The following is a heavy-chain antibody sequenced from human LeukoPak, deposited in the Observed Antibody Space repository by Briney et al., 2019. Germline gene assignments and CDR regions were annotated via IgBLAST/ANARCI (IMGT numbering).Heavy chain of an antibody. Sequence: PSETLSLTCTVSGGSISTNNYYWSWIRQPPGKGLEWFGSIYYSGATYYNPSLASRLTMSIDTSKNQFSLRLSSVTAADTAVYYCAVDYGDYGGPGAFDIWGQGTMVTVSS. CDR3: AVDYGDYGGPGAFDI. CDR1: GGSISTNNYY. V-gene: IGHV4-39*01. D-gene: IGHD4-17*01. CDR2: IYYSGAT. J-gene: IGHJ3*02.